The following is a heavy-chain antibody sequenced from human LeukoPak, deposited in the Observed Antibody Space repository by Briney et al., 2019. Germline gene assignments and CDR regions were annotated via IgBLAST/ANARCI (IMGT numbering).Heavy chain of an antibody. CDR3: ARDRIPAVAGVYYYYYMDV. J-gene: IGHJ6*03. CDR1: GGSISSYY. CDR2: IYTSGST. Sequence: PSETLSLTCTVSGGSISSYYWSWIRQPAGKGLEWIGRIYTSGSTNYNPSLKSRVTMSVDTSKNQFSLKLSSVTAADTAVYYCARDRIPAVAGVYYYYYMDVWGKGTTVSVSS. V-gene: IGHV4-4*07. D-gene: IGHD6-19*01.